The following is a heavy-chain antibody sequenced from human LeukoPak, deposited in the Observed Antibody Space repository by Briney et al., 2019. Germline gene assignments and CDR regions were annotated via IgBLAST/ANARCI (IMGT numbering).Heavy chain of an antibody. CDR3: AKDLDIVVVPAAMQNSTPGGY. CDR1: GSTFSSYA. J-gene: IGHJ4*02. D-gene: IGHD2-2*01. CDR2: ISGSGGST. V-gene: IGHV3-23*01. Sequence: GGSLRLSCAASGSTFSSYAISWVRQAPGKGLEWVSIISGSGGSTYYADSVKGRFTISGDNSKNTLYLQMNSLRAEDTAVYYCAKDLDIVVVPAAMQNSTPGGYWGQGTLVTVSS.